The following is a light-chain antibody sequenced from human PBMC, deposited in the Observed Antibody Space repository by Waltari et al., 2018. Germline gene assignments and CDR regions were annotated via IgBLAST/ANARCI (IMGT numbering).Light chain of an antibody. CDR1: SVSVSTSFY. V-gene: IGLV8-61*01. CDR2: STH. J-gene: IGLJ3*02. CDR3: VLYMDSGVWV. Sequence: QTVVTQEPSVSVSPGGTVTLTCALSSVSVSTSFYPSWYQQHPGQAPSSLLYSTHPRLFGVPDRFSGSILGNTAALTIAGAQADDEADYYCVLYMDSGVWVFGGGTKLTVL.